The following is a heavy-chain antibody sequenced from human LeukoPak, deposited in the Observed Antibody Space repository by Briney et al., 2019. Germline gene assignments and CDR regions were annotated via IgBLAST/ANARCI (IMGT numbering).Heavy chain of an antibody. V-gene: IGHV4-39*07. CDR1: GGSISSSIYY. D-gene: IGHD3-10*01. CDR3: ARVSGSRITMVRGVPWTKYNWLDP. J-gene: IGHJ5*02. Sequence: SETLSLTCIVSGGSISSSIYYWAWVRQPPGKGLEWIGTVFYNGATQYSPSLRSRVTISIDTSTNQFSLKLTSVTAADTAVYYCARVSGSRITMVRGVPWTKYNWLDPWGQGTLVTVSS. CDR2: VFYNGAT.